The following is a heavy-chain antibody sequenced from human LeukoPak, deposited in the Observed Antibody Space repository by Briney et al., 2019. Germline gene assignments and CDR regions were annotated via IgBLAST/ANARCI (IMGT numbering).Heavy chain of an antibody. Sequence: GGSLRLSCAASGFTFSSYAMSWVRQAPGKGLEWFSAISGSGGSTYYADSVKGRFTISRDNSKNTLYLQMNSLRAEDTAVYYCAKVADDFWSGYPLPYYYYYYGMDVWGQGTTVTVSS. CDR3: AKVADDFWSGYPLPYYYYYYGMDV. CDR1: GFTFSSYA. V-gene: IGHV3-23*01. D-gene: IGHD3-3*01. J-gene: IGHJ6*02. CDR2: ISGSGGST.